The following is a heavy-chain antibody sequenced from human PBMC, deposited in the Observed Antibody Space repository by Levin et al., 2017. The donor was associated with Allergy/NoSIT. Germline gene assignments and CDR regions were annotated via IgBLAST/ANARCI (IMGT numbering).Heavy chain of an antibody. D-gene: IGHD4-11*01. Sequence: GSLRLSCIVSGDSITTRGYYWGWIRQAPGKGLEWIATIDYSGRTYYNPSLMSRVTILQDTSKNQFSLILTSVTAADTAVYYCVRDLGDYRTDSWGQGTLVTVSS. CDR3: VRDLGDYRTDS. V-gene: IGHV4-39*07. J-gene: IGHJ4*02. CDR1: GDSITTRGYY. CDR2: IDYSGRT.